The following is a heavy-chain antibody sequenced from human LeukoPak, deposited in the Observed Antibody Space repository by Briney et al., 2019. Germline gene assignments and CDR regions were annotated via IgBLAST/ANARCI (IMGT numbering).Heavy chain of an antibody. J-gene: IGHJ4*02. D-gene: IGHD1/OR15-1a*01. CDR1: GLSFSGQW. Sequence: GGSLRLSCTASGLSFSGQWMNWVRQSPGQGLEWVANIKYDGSEKYYVDSVKGRFTVSREDAKNSLSLQMDSVRPEDTAVYYCAFNNNFKYWGQGTLVIVSS. CDR2: IKYDGSEK. CDR3: AFNNNFKY. V-gene: IGHV3-7*01.